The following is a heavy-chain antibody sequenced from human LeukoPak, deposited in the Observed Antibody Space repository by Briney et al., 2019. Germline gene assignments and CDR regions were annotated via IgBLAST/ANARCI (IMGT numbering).Heavy chain of an antibody. Sequence: GGSLRLSCAASGFTFSSYGMHWVRQAPGKGLEWVAVISHDGSNKYYADSVKGRFTIPRDNSKNTLYLQMNSLRAEDTAVYYCAQSGSYAAFDYWGQGTLVTVSS. CDR1: GFTFSSYG. CDR2: ISHDGSNK. J-gene: IGHJ4*02. CDR3: AQSGSYAAFDY. D-gene: IGHD3-16*01. V-gene: IGHV3-30*03.